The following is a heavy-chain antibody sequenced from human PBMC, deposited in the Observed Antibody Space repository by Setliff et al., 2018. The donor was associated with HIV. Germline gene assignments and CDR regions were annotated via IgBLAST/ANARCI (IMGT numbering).Heavy chain of an antibody. CDR3: ARHRVDTSMLVVKSPGAFDL. CDR1: GYTFTTYW. V-gene: IGHV5-51*01. CDR2: IYPDDSHT. Sequence: GESLKISCKGFGYTFTTYWIGWVRQMPGKGLEWMGVIYPDDSHTRYSPSFQGQVTISADKSVNTAYLQWSSLKASDTAMYFCARHRVDTSMLVVKSPGAFDLWGQGTLVTVSS. D-gene: IGHD3-22*01. J-gene: IGHJ3*01.